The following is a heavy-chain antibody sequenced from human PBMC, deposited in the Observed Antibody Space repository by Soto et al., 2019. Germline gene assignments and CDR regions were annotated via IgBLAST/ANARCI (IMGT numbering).Heavy chain of an antibody. V-gene: IGHV3-33*01. Sequence: GGSLRLSCAASGFTFSSYGMHWVRQAPGKGLEWVAGIWYDGINKYYAESVKGRFTISRDNPKNTLYLQMNSLRAEDTAVYYCARGQFDDSSGGFDYWGQGTLVTVSS. CDR1: GFTFSSYG. CDR2: IWYDGINK. J-gene: IGHJ4*02. CDR3: ARGQFDDSSGGFDY. D-gene: IGHD3-22*01.